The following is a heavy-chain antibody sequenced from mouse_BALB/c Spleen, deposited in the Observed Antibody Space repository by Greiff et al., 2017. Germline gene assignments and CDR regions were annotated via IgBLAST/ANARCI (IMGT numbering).Heavy chain of an antibody. J-gene: IGHJ4*01. V-gene: IGHV5-12-1*01. CDR3: ARHVYDYYAMDY. Sequence: EVKVVESGGGLVKPGGSLKLSCAASGFAFSSYDMSWVRQTPEKRLEWVAYISSGGGSTYYPDTVKGRFTISRDNAKNTLYLQMSSLKSEDTAMYYCARHVYDYYAMDYWGQGTSVTGSS. CDR2: ISSGGGST. D-gene: IGHD2-10*02. CDR1: GFAFSSYD.